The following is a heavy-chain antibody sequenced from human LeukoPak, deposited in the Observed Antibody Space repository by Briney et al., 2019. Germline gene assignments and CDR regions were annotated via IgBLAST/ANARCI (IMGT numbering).Heavy chain of an antibody. V-gene: IGHV4-39*01. Sequence: PSETLTLTCTVSGGSISGRNNYWGWVRQSPEKGLEWIGSIIYSGTTHYDPSLRSRVTISVDSSKSQFSLRLTSVTAADTAGYYCARDFGDHRIDNLGQGTLVTVSS. D-gene: IGHD4-17*01. J-gene: IGHJ4*02. CDR3: ARDFGDHRIDN. CDR2: IIYSGTT. CDR1: GGSISGRNNY.